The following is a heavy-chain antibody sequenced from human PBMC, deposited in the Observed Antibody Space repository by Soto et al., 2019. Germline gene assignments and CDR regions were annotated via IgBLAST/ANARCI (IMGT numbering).Heavy chain of an antibody. J-gene: IGHJ4*02. Sequence: GESLKISFKASGYTFSNSWIGWVRQTPGKGLEWMGIIFPGDSDTRYNPSFEGQVTISVDNSINTAYLRWNSLKASDTATYFCARHPSDRSDNGQYYYRFDLWGPGTVVTVSS. CDR1: GYTFSNSW. CDR3: ARHPSDRSDNGQYYYRFDL. CDR2: IFPGDSDT. V-gene: IGHV5-51*01. D-gene: IGHD2-8*01.